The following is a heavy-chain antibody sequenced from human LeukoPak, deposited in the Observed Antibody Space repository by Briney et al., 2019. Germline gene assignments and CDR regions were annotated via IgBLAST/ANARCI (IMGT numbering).Heavy chain of an antibody. V-gene: IGHV4-59*08. D-gene: IGHD6-25*01. Sequence: KPSETLSLTCTVSGGSFSSYYWSWIRQPPRKGQEWIAYMYHSGDTNYNPSLKTRVTISIATSKTQFSLRLSSVTAADTAVYYCARHYQRGRAFDIWGQGTMVTVSS. J-gene: IGHJ3*02. CDR3: ARHYQRGRAFDI. CDR2: MYHSGDT. CDR1: GGSFSSYY.